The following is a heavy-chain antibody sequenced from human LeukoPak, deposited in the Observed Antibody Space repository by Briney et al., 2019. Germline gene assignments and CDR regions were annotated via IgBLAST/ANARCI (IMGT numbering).Heavy chain of an antibody. CDR2: IYPGDSDT. J-gene: IGHJ4*02. CDR1: GYSFTGYW. D-gene: IGHD5-12*01. Sequence: GESLKIFCKGSGYSFTGYWIGWVRQMPGKGLEWMGIIYPGDSDTRYSPSFQGQVTISADKSISTAYLQWSSLKASETAMYYCARRGIEATTQNYYFDFGGQGPVVPVSA. CDR3: ARRGIEATTQNYYFDF. V-gene: IGHV5-51*01.